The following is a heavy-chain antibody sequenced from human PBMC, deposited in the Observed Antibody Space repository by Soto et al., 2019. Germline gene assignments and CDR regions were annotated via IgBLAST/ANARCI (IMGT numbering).Heavy chain of an antibody. J-gene: IGHJ6*02. CDR3: AKGEYYYGSGSPYYGMDV. CDR2: ISYDGSNK. V-gene: IGHV3-30*18. D-gene: IGHD3-10*01. CDR1: GFTFSSYG. Sequence: GGSLRLSCAASGFTFSSYGMHWVRQAPGKGLEWVAVISYDGSNKYYADSVKGRFTISRDSSKNTLYLEMNSLRPEDTAVYYCAKGEYYYGSGSPYYGMDVWGQGTTVTVSS.